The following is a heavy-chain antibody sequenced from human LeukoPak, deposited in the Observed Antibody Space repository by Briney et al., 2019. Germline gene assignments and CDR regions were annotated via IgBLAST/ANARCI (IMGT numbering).Heavy chain of an antibody. Sequence: GGSLRLSCAASGFTFSSYAMSWVRQAPGKGLEWVSAISDNGGGTYYADSVKGRFTISRDNSKSTLYLQMNSLRAEDTAVYYCATDLHSTGWYYFDYWGQGTLVTVSS. CDR1: GFTFSSYA. D-gene: IGHD2/OR15-2a*01. CDR2: ISDNGGGT. J-gene: IGHJ4*02. V-gene: IGHV3-23*01. CDR3: ATDLHSTGWYYFDY.